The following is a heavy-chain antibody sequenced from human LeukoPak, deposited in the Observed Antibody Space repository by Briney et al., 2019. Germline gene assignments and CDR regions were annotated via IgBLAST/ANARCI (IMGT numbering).Heavy chain of an antibody. D-gene: IGHD3-3*01. CDR3: AKDQTGDYDFWSGQFNYFDY. V-gene: IGHV3-7*01. J-gene: IGHJ4*02. CDR2: IKQDGSEK. Sequence: GGSLRLSCAASGFTFSSYWMSWVRQAPGKGLEWVANIKQDGSEKYYVDSVKGRFTISRDNAKNSLYLQMNSLRAEDTVVYYCAKDQTGDYDFWSGQFNYFDYWGQGTLVTVSS. CDR1: GFTFSSYW.